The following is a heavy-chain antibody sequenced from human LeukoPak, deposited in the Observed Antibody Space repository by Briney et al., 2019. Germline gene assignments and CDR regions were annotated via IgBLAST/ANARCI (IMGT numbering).Heavy chain of an antibody. CDR1: GFTFSNYA. D-gene: IGHD4/OR15-4a*01. CDR2: IGGDSGGI. V-gene: IGHV3-23*01. Sequence: GGSLTLSCAASGFTFSNYAMTWVRQAPGKGLEWVSVIGGDSGGIQYADAVKGRFTISSDNSKNTRNLQMNSRTVEDTAVYYCAKYVALVLPGTVGQRAFDKWGQGTMVTVS. CDR3: AKYVALVLPGTVGQRAFDK. J-gene: IGHJ3*02.